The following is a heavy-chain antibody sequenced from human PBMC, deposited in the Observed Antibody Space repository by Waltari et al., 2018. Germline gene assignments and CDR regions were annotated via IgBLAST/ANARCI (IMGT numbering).Heavy chain of an antibody. CDR1: GYTFTGHY. CDR3: ARLGSGWGNWYFDL. D-gene: IGHD6-19*01. J-gene: IGHJ2*01. V-gene: IGHV1-2*06. Sequence: QVQLVQSVAEVKKPGASVKVSCKASGYTFTGHYMHWVRQAPGQGLEWRGRINPNSGGTNYAQKFQGRVTMTRDTSISTAYMELSRLRSDDTAVYYCARLGSGWGNWYFDLWGRGTLVTVSS. CDR2: INPNSGGT.